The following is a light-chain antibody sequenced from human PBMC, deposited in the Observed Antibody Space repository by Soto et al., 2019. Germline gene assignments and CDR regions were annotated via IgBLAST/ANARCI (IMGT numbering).Light chain of an antibody. CDR2: TAS. J-gene: IGKJ3*01. CDR3: QQSYTTPFT. Sequence: DIPMTQSPSSLSASVGDRFTITCRASQSISDYLNWYQQKPGKAPKLLIYTASNLQSGVPSRFSGSGSGTDFTLTISSLQPEDFATYYCQQSYTTPFTFGPGTKVDVK. V-gene: IGKV1-39*01. CDR1: QSISDY.